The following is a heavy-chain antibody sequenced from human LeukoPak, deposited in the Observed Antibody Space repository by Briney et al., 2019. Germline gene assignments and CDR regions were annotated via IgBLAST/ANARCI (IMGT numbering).Heavy chain of an antibody. CDR2: ISAYNGNT. Sequence: ASVKVSCKASGYTFTSYGISWVRQAPGQGLEWMGWISAYNGNTNYAQKLQGRVTMTRDMSTSTVYMELSSLRSEDTAVYYCARGFQSPRGGWLYWGQGTLVTVSS. D-gene: IGHD4-23*01. V-gene: IGHV1-18*01. CDR3: ARGFQSPRGGWLY. CDR1: GYTFTSYG. J-gene: IGHJ4*02.